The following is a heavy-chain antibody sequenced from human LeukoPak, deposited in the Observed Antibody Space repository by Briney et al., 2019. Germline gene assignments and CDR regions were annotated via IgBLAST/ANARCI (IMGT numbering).Heavy chain of an antibody. CDR3: ARDRLIVEMATISDYYYYMDV. CDR2: ISSSSGYI. Sequence: PGGSLRLSCAASGFTFSSYGMNWVRQAPGKGLEWVSSISSSSGYIYYADSVKGRFTISRDNAKNSLFLQMNSLRAEDTAVYYCARDRLIVEMATISDYYYYMDVWGKGTTVTVSS. J-gene: IGHJ6*03. V-gene: IGHV3-21*01. CDR1: GFTFSSYG. D-gene: IGHD5-24*01.